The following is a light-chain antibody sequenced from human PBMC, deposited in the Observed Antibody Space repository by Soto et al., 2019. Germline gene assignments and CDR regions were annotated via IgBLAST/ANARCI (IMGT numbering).Light chain of an antibody. CDR2: EVS. CDR1: SNDVGGYNY. V-gene: IGLV2-14*01. CDR3: CSYTDSSTLV. J-gene: IGLJ2*01. Sequence: QSALTQPASVSGSPGQSITISCTGTSNDVGGYNYVSWYQHHPGKAPKHMIYEVSNRPSGISNRFSGSKSGNTASLTISGLQAEDEADYYCCSYTDSSTLVFGGGTKLTVL.